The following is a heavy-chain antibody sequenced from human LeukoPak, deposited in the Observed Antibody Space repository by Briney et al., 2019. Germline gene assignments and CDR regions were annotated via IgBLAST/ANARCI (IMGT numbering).Heavy chain of an antibody. J-gene: IGHJ4*02. V-gene: IGHV3-48*01. D-gene: IGHD3-10*01. CDR2: IRSSSSAI. CDR3: ARDLGTMVRGGFDH. Sequence: GGSLRLSCAASGFTFSSYSMNWVRQAPGKGLEWLSYIRSSSSAIYYADSVKGRFTISTDNAKNMLHLQMNSLRAEDTAVYYCARDLGTMVRGGFDHWGQGTLVTVSS. CDR1: GFTFSSYS.